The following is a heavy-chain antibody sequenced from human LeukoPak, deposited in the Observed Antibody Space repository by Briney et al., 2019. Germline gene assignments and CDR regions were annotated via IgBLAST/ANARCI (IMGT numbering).Heavy chain of an antibody. V-gene: IGHV1-18*01. J-gene: IGHJ6*03. CDR3: ARQGGAVVPAAMGLNYYYYYYMDV. Sequence: ASVKVSCKASGYTFTSYGISWVRQAPGQGLEWMGWISAYNGKTNYAQKLQGRVTMTTDTSTSTAYMELRSLRSDDTAVYYCARQGGAVVPAAMGLNYYYYYYMDVWGKGTTATISS. CDR2: ISAYNGKT. D-gene: IGHD2-2*01. CDR1: GYTFTSYG.